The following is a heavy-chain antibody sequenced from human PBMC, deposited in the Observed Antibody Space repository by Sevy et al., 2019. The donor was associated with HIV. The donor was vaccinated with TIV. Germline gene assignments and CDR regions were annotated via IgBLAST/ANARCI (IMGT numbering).Heavy chain of an antibody. CDR1: GFTFSSYA. J-gene: IGHJ4*02. CDR2: IRGSGGST. V-gene: IGHV3-23*01. D-gene: IGHD5-18*01. CDR3: AKALLYSYGYYFDY. Sequence: GGSLRLSCAASGFTFSSYAMSWVRQAPGKGLEWVSAIRGSGGSTYYADSVKGRFTISRDNSKNTLYLQMNSLRAEDTAVYYCAKALLYSYGYYFDYWGQGTLVTVSS.